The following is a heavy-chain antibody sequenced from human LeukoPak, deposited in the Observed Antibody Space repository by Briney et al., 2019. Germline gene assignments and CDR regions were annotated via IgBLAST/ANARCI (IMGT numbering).Heavy chain of an antibody. D-gene: IGHD1-1*01. Sequence: PSETLSLTCAVYGGSFSGYYWSWIRQPPGKWLEWIGEINHSGSTNYNPSLKSRVTISVDTSKNQFSLKLSSVTAADTAVYYCAAFLLQQINVFDIWGQGTMVTVSS. CDR3: AAFLLQQINVFDI. CDR2: INHSGST. V-gene: IGHV4-34*01. J-gene: IGHJ3*02. CDR1: GGSFSGYY.